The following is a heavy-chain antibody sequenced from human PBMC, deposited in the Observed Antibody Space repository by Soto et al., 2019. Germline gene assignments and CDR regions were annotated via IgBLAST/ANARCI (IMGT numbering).Heavy chain of an antibody. V-gene: IGHV3-74*03. Sequence: EVQLVESGGGLVQPGGSLRLSCVASGFTFSSYWMHWVRQVPGKEPVWVSFIDSYGSSTKYADSVRGRFTISRDNAKNTLYLLMDSLRVEDTAVYYCVRGLGNSDHWGQGTLVTVSS. J-gene: IGHJ4*02. CDR3: VRGLGNSDH. CDR1: GFTFSSYW. CDR2: IDSYGSST.